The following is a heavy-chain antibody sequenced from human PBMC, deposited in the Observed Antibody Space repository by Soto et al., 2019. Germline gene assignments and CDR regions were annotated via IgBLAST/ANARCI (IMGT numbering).Heavy chain of an antibody. D-gene: IGHD2-15*01. CDR2: INPSGNT. CDR3: ARGRDGGGAY. CDR1: GGSLSGNY. V-gene: IGHV4-34*01. Sequence: QVQLQQWGAGLLKPSETLSLTCAVYGGSLSGNYWSWIRQPPGEGLEWIGEINPSGNTNYSPSLKSRATISADTSKNQFSLKLSSVIAADTAVYYCARGRDGGGAYWGQGTLVTVSS. J-gene: IGHJ4*02.